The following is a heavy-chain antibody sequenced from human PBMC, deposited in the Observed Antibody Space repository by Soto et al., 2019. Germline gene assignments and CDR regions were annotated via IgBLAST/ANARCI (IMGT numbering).Heavy chain of an antibody. V-gene: IGHV4-4*02. J-gene: IGHJ3*02. D-gene: IGHD3-16*02. Sequence: QVQLQESGPGLVKPSGTLSLTCAVSSGSISSSNWWSWVRQPPGKGLEWIGEIYHSGSTNYNPSLKGRVTISVDKSKNQFSLKLSSVTAADTAVYYCARGLHLGELSPEATFDAFDIWGQGTMVTVSS. CDR1: SGSISSSNW. CDR2: IYHSGST. CDR3: ARGLHLGELSPEATFDAFDI.